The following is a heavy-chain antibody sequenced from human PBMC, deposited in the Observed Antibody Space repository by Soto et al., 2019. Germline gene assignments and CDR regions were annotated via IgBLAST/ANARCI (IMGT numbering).Heavy chain of an antibody. CDR2: IIPIFPTP. CDR1: GGTFGNSA. CDR3: ARDKDRLQLGGKYYYGMDV. V-gene: IGHV1-69*12. J-gene: IGHJ6*02. D-gene: IGHD5-12*01. Sequence: QVQLVQSGAEVKKPGSSVTVSCKASGGTFGNSAISWVRQAPGQGLEWMGGIIPIFPTPDYAQKFQGRVTIIAEESTSTGYMELARLGCGDGAVYYWARDKDRLQLGGKYYYGMDVWGQGTTVTVSS.